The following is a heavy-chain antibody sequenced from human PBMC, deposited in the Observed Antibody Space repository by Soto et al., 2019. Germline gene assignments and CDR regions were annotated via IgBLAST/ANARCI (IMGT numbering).Heavy chain of an antibody. Sequence: EVQLVESGGGLVQPGGSLRLSCEASGLPFSGCWMHWVRQAPGKGVVWVSRINSDGSSTNYADSVKGRFTISRDNVKNTQYLQRESLRSEDTAVYDGERGVGGESGCDYWGQGNLVAVSS. CDR1: GLPFSGCW. CDR3: ERGVGGESGCDY. D-gene: IGHD2-15*01. CDR2: INSDGSST. J-gene: IGHJ4*02. V-gene: IGHV3-74*01.